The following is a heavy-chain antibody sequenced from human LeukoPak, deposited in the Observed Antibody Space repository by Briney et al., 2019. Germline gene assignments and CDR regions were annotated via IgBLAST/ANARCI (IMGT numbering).Heavy chain of an antibody. CDR1: GFIFSKNW. CDR3: VSRAYCGGNCPSHFDY. V-gene: IGHV3-7*03. J-gene: IGHJ4*02. D-gene: IGHD2-21*02. CDR2: IKQDGSEQ. Sequence: GGSLRLSCAASGFIFSKNWMSWVRQAPGKGLEWVANIKQDGSEQYYVDSVRGRFITSRDNAKNTLFLQMNSLRSEDTAVYYCVSRAYCGGNCPSHFDYWGRGTLVTVSS.